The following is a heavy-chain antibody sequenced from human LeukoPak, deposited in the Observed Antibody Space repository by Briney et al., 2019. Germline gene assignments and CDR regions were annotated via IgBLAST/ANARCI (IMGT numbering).Heavy chain of an antibody. D-gene: IGHD3-16*02. V-gene: IGHV3-23*01. CDR1: ELPFTGPP. Sequence: PGGPLNLSCAPPELPFTGPPITWVPKAPGEGLEWVSLISYSGANSYYTDSVRGRFTISRDNSKDTLFLQMNSLRAEDTAIYYCARDMQLSTWGLGTMVTVSS. J-gene: IGHJ3*01. CDR3: ARDMQLST. CDR2: ISYSGANS.